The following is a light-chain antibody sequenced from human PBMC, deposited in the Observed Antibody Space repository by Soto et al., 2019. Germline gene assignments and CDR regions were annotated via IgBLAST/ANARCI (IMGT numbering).Light chain of an antibody. Sequence: QSVLTQPASVSGSPGQSITISCTGIGSNVGGYDYVSWYQHHPGKAPKVMIYEVTNRPSGVSNRFSGSKSGNTASLTISGLLAADEADYYCSSYTSSSTYVFGTGTKVTVL. CDR1: GSNVGGYDY. CDR2: EVT. V-gene: IGLV2-14*01. J-gene: IGLJ1*01. CDR3: SSYTSSSTYV.